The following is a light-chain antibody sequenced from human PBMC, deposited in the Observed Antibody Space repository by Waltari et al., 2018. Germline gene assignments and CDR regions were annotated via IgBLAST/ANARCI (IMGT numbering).Light chain of an antibody. Sequence: AIQLTQSPSSLSASVGDRVTITCRASQGISSALAWYQQKPGKALKLLIYDASSLERGVQSRFSGSGSGTDFTLTISSLQPEDFASYYCQQFNSYPLTFGGGTKVEIK. J-gene: IGKJ4*01. V-gene: IGKV1-13*02. CDR2: DAS. CDR1: QGISSA. CDR3: QQFNSYPLT.